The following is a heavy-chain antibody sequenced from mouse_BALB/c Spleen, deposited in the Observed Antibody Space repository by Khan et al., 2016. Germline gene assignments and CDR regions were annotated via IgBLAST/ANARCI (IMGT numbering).Heavy chain of an antibody. J-gene: IGHJ4*01. V-gene: IGHV9-2-1*01. CDR3: ARGRHYAMDY. CDR1: GYTFTDYS. Sequence: QIQLVQSGPELKKPGETVKISCKASGYTFTDYSMHWVKQAPGKGLKWMGWINTETGEPTYADDFKGRFAFSLETSASTAYLQINNLKNEDTATYFCARGRHYAMDYWGQGTSVTVSS. CDR2: INTETGEP.